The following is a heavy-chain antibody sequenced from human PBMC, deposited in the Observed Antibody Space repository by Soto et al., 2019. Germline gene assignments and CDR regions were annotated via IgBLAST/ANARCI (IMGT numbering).Heavy chain of an antibody. CDR3: AKEATGYSSGWSPYYFDY. CDR1: GFTFSSYA. J-gene: IGHJ4*02. CDR2: ISGSGGST. Sequence: EVQLLESGGGLVQPGGSLRLSCAASGFTFSSYAMSWVRQAPGKGLEWVSAISGSGGSTYYADSVKGRFTISRDNSKNTLYLQMNSRRAEDTAVYYCAKEATGYSSGWSPYYFDYWGQGTLVTVSS. D-gene: IGHD6-19*01. V-gene: IGHV3-23*01.